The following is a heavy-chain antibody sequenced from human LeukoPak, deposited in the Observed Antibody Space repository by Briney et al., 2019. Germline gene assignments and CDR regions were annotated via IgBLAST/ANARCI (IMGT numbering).Heavy chain of an antibody. Sequence: ASLKVSCKASGYSFTAAYNIHWLRQAPGQGPEFMGWINPSSGDTRYAQKFQGRVTVTRDTIISTAYMELSSLTSDDTAVYYCARDPRGTYDYWGQGSLVTASS. CDR3: ARDPRGTYDY. J-gene: IGHJ4*02. CDR1: GYSFTAAYN. D-gene: IGHD5-12*01. V-gene: IGHV1-2*02. CDR2: INPSSGDT.